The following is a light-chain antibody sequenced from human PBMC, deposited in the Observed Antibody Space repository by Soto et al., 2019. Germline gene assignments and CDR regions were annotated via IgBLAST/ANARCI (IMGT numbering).Light chain of an antibody. CDR1: QSVSSSY. CDR3: QQYGSSPLT. Sequence: EIVLTQSPGTLSLSPGERATLSCRASQSVSSSYLAWYQQKPGQAPRLLIYGASSRATGIPDRFSGSGSGTDFTLPISTLEPEDFAVYYCQQYGSSPLTFGGGTKVEIK. V-gene: IGKV3-20*01. CDR2: GAS. J-gene: IGKJ4*01.